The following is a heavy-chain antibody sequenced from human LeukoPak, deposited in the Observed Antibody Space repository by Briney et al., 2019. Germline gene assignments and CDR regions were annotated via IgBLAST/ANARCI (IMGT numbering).Heavy chain of an antibody. CDR1: GFTFSSYA. CDR2: IYYSGST. Sequence: GSLRLSCAASGFTFSSYAMSWVRQPPGKGLEWIGSIYYSGSTYYNPSLKSRVTISIDTSTNQFSLKLSSVTAADTAVYYCARAGGYCGRISCPYYFDYWGQGSLVAVSS. D-gene: IGHD2-15*01. J-gene: IGHJ4*02. CDR3: ARAGGYCGRISCPYYFDY. V-gene: IGHV4-38-2*01.